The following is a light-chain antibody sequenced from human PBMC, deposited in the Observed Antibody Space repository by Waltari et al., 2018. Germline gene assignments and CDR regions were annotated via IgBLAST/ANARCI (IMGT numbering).Light chain of an antibody. Sequence: DIQMTQSPSSLSASVGDRVTFTCQATQDITTSLSWFQQKPGEATRLLIYDASTLQPCVPSRFSGTGYATGFSLTITSLQLNDSATNYCQQFQSHPYTFARGTKLHIK. CDR3: QQFQSHPYT. J-gene: IGKJ2*01. V-gene: IGKV1-33*01. CDR2: DAS. CDR1: QDITTS.